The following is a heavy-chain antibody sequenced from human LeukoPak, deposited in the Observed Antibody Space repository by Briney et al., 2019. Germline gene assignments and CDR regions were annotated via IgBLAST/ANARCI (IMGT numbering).Heavy chain of an antibody. CDR1: GFTFSSYG. D-gene: IGHD1-7*01. V-gene: IGHV3-30*02. CDR2: IWYGGSNK. J-gene: IGHJ3*02. CDR3: AKLTGTTAGEDAFDI. Sequence: TGGSLRLSCAASGFTFSSYGMHWVRQAPGKGLGWVAVIWYGGSNKYYADSVKGRFTTSRDNSKNTLYLQMNSLRAEDTAVYYCAKLTGTTAGEDAFDIWGQGTMVTVSS.